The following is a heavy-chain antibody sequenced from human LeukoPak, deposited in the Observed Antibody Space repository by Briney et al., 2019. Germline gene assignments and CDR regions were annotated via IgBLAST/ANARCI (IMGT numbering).Heavy chain of an antibody. D-gene: IGHD3-3*01. V-gene: IGHV1-69*01. CDR3: ASLGSGYYPFSVDY. CDR2: IIPIFGTA. Sequence: SVKVSCKASGGTFSSYAIIWVRQAPGQGLEWMGGIIPIFGTANYAQKFQGRVTITADESTSTAYMELSSLRSEDTAVYYCASLGSGYYPFSVDYWGQGTVVTVSS. CDR1: GGTFSSYA. J-gene: IGHJ4*02.